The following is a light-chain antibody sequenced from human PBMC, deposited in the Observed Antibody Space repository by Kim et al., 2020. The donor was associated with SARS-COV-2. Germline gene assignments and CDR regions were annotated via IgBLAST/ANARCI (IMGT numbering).Light chain of an antibody. Sequence: GQSITISCTGTSSDVGSYNLVSWYQHHPGKAPKIMIYEVSKRPAGVSNRFSGSKSGNTASLTISGLQADDEADYYCCSYAGSATLVFGSGTEVTVL. V-gene: IGLV2-23*02. CDR3: CSYAGSATLV. CDR2: EVS. J-gene: IGLJ1*01. CDR1: SSDVGSYNL.